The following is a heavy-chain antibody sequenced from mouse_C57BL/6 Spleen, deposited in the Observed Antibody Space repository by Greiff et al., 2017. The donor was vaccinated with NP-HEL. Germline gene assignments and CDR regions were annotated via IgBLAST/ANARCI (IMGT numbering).Heavy chain of an antibody. D-gene: IGHD1-1*01. CDR3: ARYKGSSYFDY. CDR1: GFTFTDYY. CDR2: IRNKANGYTT. Sequence: EVQGVESGGGLVQPGGSLSLSCAASGFTFTDYYMSWVRQPPGKALEWLGFIRNKANGYTTEYSASVKGRFTISRDNSQSSLYLQMNALRAEDSATYYCARYKGSSYFDYWGQGTTLTVSS. J-gene: IGHJ2*01. V-gene: IGHV7-3*01.